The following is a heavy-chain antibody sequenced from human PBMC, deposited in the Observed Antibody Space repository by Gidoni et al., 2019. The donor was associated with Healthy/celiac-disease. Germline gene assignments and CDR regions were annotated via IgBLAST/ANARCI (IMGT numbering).Heavy chain of an antibody. CDR2: IYYSGST. D-gene: IGHD2-2*01. CDR1: GGPISSGGYD. CDR3: ARGGMRVPADDY. Sequence: QVQLQESGPGLVKPSQTLSRTCTVAGGPISSGGYDWSWIRQHPGKGLEWMGYIYYSGSTYHHPSLKSRVTISVDTSRHQFSLTLGSLTAEDSAVDFGARGGMRVPADDYWGQGTLVTVSS. V-gene: IGHV4-31*03. J-gene: IGHJ4*02.